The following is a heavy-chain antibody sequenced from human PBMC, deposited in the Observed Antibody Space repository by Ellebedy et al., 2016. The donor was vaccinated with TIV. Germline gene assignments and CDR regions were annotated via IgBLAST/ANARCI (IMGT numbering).Heavy chain of an antibody. CDR1: GYTFTSYG. CDR2: ISAYNGNT. V-gene: IGHV1-18*01. J-gene: IGHJ6*02. CDR3: ARDIRPSNVDIVATYDYGMDV. D-gene: IGHD5-12*01. Sequence: ASVKVSXXASGYTFTSYGISWVRQAPGQGLEWMGWISAYNGNTNYAQKLQGRVTMTTDTSASTAYMELSSLRSEDTAVYYCARDIRPSNVDIVATYDYGMDVWGQGTTVTVSS.